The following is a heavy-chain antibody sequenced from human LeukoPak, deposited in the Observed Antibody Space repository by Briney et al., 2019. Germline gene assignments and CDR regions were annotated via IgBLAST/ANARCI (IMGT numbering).Heavy chain of an antibody. CDR2: ISGSGPHT. D-gene: IGHD2-2*03. CDR1: GFTFSSYA. J-gene: IGHJ4*02. V-gene: IGHV3-23*01. CDR3: AKHGYCSGISCFFDF. Sequence: GGSLRLSCAASGFTFSSYAMSWVRQAPGKGLEWVSAISGSGPHTFYTDSVKGRFTISRDSSKNTLYLQMNSLRAEDTALYYCAKHGYCSGISCFFDFWGQGTRVTVSS.